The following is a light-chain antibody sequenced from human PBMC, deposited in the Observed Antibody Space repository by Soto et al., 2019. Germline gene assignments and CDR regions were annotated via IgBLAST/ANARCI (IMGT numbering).Light chain of an antibody. CDR3: QQYGSSQGT. V-gene: IGKV3-20*01. CDR1: KSVSSSY. J-gene: IGKJ1*01. CDR2: GAS. Sequence: EIVLTHSPCTLSLSSGKSATLSCRPSKSVSSSYVAWYQQKPGQAPRLLIYGASRRATGIPDSFSGSRSGTDFALTISRLEPEDFAVYYCQQYGSSQGTFGQGTKV.